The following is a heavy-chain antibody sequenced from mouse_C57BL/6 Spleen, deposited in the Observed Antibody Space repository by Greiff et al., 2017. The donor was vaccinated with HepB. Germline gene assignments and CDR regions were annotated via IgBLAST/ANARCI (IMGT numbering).Heavy chain of an antibody. V-gene: IGHV1-82*01. Sequence: VQLQQSGPELVKPGASVKISCKASGYAFSSSWMNWVKQRPGKGLEWIGRIYPGDGDTNYNGKFKGKATLTADISSSTAYMQLSSLTSEDSAVYFCASIYYYGSSCGYYFDYWGQGTTLTVSS. CDR2: IYPGDGDT. CDR1: GYAFSSSW. CDR3: ASIYYYGSSCGYYFDY. J-gene: IGHJ2*01. D-gene: IGHD1-1*01.